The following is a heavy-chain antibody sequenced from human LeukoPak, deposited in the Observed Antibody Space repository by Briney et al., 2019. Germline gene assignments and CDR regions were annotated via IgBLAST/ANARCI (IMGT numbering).Heavy chain of an antibody. CDR1: GGSISSSGYY. V-gene: IGHV4-39*07. Sequence: SETLSLTCTVSGGSISSSGYYWGWIRQPPGKGLVWIGSVDYTGITSHSPSLKSRVTISVDTSKNQFSLKVSSVTAADTAVYYCARAPLYYYSMDVWGQGTTVTVSS. CDR2: VDYTGIT. CDR3: ARAPLYYYSMDV. J-gene: IGHJ6*02.